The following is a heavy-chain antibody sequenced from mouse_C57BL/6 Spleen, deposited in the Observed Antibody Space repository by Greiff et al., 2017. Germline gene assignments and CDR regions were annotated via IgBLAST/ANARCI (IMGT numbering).Heavy chain of an antibody. CDR1: GYTFTSYW. V-gene: IGHV1-69*01. J-gene: IGHJ4*01. CDR2: IDPSDSYT. Sequence: QVQLQQPGAELVMPGASVKLSCKASGYTFTSYWMHWVKQRPGQGLEWIGEIDPSDSYTNYNQKFKGKSTLTVDKSSSTAYMQLSSLTSEDSAVYYCARKGFSYAMDYWGQGTSVTVSS. CDR3: ARKGFSYAMDY.